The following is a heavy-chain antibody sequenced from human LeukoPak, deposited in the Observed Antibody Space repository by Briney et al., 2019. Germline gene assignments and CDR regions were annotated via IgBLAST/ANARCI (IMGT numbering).Heavy chain of an antibody. J-gene: IGHJ5*02. CDR3: ARADRLHGGPYLIGP. CDR2: INPYSGGT. CDR1: GYSFTDYY. D-gene: IGHD3-16*01. Sequence: GASVKVSRKTSGYSFTDYYMHWGRQAPGQGLEWMGWINPYSGGTSSAQKFQGRVTMTRDTSISTVYMQVSWLTSDDMAIYYCARADRLHGGPYLIGPWGQGTLVTVSS. V-gene: IGHV1-2*02.